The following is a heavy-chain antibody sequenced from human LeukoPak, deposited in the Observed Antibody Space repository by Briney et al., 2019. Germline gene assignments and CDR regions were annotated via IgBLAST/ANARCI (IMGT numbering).Heavy chain of an antibody. CDR1: GFTFSSYG. Sequence: GRSLRLSCAASGFTFSSYGMHWVRQAPGKGLEWVAVISYDGSNKYYADSVKGRFTISRDNSKNTLYLQMNSLRAEDTAVYYCAEGSPFDYWGQGTLVTVSS. D-gene: IGHD1-26*01. CDR3: AEGSPFDY. J-gene: IGHJ4*02. CDR2: ISYDGSNK. V-gene: IGHV3-30*18.